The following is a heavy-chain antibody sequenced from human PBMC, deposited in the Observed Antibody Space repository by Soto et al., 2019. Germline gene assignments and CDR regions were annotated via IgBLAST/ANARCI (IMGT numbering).Heavy chain of an antibody. D-gene: IGHD3-16*01. CDR3: TRVPRITDF. Sequence: QVRLVESGGGLVKPEGSLTLSCAASGFSLRDYYMTWIRQAPGKGLELLSYINPGGDVIKYVDSVKGRFTISRDNAKYSLYLHTNNLRAEDTAVYYCTRVPRITDFWGQGTLVTVSS. V-gene: IGHV3-11*01. CDR2: INPGGDVI. J-gene: IGHJ4*02. CDR1: GFSLRDYY.